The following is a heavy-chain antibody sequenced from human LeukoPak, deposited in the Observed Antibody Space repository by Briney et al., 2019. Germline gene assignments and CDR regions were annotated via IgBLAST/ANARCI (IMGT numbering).Heavy chain of an antibody. Sequence: PGGSLRLSCAASGFTFSSYSMNWVRQAPGKGLEWVSSISSSSSYIYYADSVKGRFTISRDNAKNSLYLQMNSLRAEDTAVYYCARVRAGYNPGYFDYWGQGTLVTVSS. CDR2: ISSSSSYI. J-gene: IGHJ4*02. D-gene: IGHD5-24*01. CDR3: ARVRAGYNPGYFDY. CDR1: GFTFSSYS. V-gene: IGHV3-21*01.